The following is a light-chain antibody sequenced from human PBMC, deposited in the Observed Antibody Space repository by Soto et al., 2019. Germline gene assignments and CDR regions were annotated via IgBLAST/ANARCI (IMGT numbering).Light chain of an antibody. CDR2: GAS. J-gene: IGKJ5*01. CDR1: QSVSSRF. CDR3: QQYGSSPYT. Sequence: SVVTQSPGARRLCQGERATLSCRASQSVSSRFLAWYQQNPCQAPRFLMYGASSRATGIPDRFSGTGSGTDFTLSISRLEPADFAVYYCQQYGSSPYTFGLGTRLEI. V-gene: IGKV3-20*01.